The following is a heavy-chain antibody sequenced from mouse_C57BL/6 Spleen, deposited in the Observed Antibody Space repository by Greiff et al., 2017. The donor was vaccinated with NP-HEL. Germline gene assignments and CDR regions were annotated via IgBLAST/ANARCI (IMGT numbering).Heavy chain of an antibody. D-gene: IGHD1-1*01. CDR2: IYPGSGNT. J-gene: IGHJ3*01. V-gene: IGHV1-66*01. CDR1: GYSFTSYY. CDR3: ARNYYGSSGRFAY. Sequence: QVHVKQSGPELVKPGASVKISCKASGYSFTSYYIHWVKQRPGQGLEWIGWIYPGSGNTKYNEKFKGKATLTADTSSSTAYMQLSSLTSEDSAVYYCARNYYGSSGRFAYWGQGTLVTVSA.